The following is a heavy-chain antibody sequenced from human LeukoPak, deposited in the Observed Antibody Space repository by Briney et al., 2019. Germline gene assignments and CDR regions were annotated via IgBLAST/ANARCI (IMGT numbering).Heavy chain of an antibody. D-gene: IGHD2-15*01. CDR3: VRDGGFYYTASPNSWFDP. Sequence: SETLSLTCLVSGFSISSDDCRGWIRQPPGKGLEWIGSIYKRGSPYYNPSLKSRVTMSVDTPNNHFSLRLSSVTAADTAVYYCVRDGGFYYTASPNSWFDPWGQGTLVTVSS. V-gene: IGHV4-38-2*02. J-gene: IGHJ5*02. CDR2: IYKRGSP. CDR1: GFSISSDDC.